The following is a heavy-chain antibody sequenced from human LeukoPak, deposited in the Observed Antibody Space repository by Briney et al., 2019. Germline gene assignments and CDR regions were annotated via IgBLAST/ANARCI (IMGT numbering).Heavy chain of an antibody. J-gene: IGHJ4*02. V-gene: IGHV1-2*02. Sequence: ASVKVSCKASGYTFTGYYMHWVRQAPGQGLEWMGWINSNSGGTNYAQKFQGRVTMTRDTSISTAYMELRSLRSDDTAVYYCARGFRYSSSSSSDYWGQGTLVTVSS. CDR3: ARGFRYSSSSSSDY. D-gene: IGHD6-6*01. CDR2: INSNSGGT. CDR1: GYTFTGYY.